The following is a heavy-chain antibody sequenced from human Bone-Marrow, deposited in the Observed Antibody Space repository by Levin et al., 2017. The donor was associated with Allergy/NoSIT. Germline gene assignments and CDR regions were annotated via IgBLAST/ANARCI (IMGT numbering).Heavy chain of an antibody. J-gene: IGHJ6*02. CDR1: GGSISGYY. Sequence: SETLSLTCTVSGGSISGYYWSWIRRPPGKGLEWIGYMYNSGSTKYNPSLKSRVTISVDTSKNQFSLKLNSVTAADAAVYYCARDRTITASGQTYYDGMDGWGQGTTVTVSS. V-gene: IGHV4-59*01. CDR3: ARDRTITASGQTYYDGMDG. D-gene: IGHD6-13*01. CDR2: MYNSGST.